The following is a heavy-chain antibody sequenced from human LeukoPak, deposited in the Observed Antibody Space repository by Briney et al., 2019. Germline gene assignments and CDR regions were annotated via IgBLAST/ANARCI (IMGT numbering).Heavy chain of an antibody. CDR1: GGSISSSNW. Sequence: SETLSLTCAVSGGSISSSNWWSWVRQPPGKGLEGIGEIYHSGFTNYNPSLKPRVTISVDKSKNQFSLKLSSVTAADTAVYYCARDAYFGGDCYSQFDYWGQGTLVTVSS. V-gene: IGHV4-4*02. D-gene: IGHD2-21*02. CDR2: IYHSGFT. J-gene: IGHJ4*02. CDR3: ARDAYFGGDCYSQFDY.